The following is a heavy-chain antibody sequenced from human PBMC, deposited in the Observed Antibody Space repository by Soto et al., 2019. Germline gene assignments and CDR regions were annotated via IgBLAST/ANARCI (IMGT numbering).Heavy chain of an antibody. J-gene: IGHJ6*02. CDR1: GFTFSSYW. V-gene: IGHV3-74*01. Sequence: GGSLRLSCAASGFTFSSYWMHWVRQAPGKGLVWVSRINSDGSSTSYADSVKGRFTISRDNAKNTLYLQMNSLRAEDTAVYYCARGWVGATLTSYYYYGMDVWGQGTTVTVPS. D-gene: IGHD1-26*01. CDR3: ARGWVGATLTSYYYYGMDV. CDR2: INSDGSST.